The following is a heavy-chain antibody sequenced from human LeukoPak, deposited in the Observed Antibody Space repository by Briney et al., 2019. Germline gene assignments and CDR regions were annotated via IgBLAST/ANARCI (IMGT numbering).Heavy chain of an antibody. CDR3: TRGPIQLWPYSGMDV. J-gene: IGHJ6*02. Sequence: GGSLRLSCTAFGFTFGDHAISWVRQAPGKGLEWVGFIRSKAYRGTTEYAASVKGRFTISREDSISIAYLQMNSLKTEDTAVYYCTRGPIQLWPYSGMDVWGQGTTVIVSS. V-gene: IGHV3-49*04. D-gene: IGHD5-18*01. CDR1: GFTFGDHA. CDR2: IRSKAYRGTT.